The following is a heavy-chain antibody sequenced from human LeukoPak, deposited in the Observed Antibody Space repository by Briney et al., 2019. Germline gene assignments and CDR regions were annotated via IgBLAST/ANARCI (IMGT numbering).Heavy chain of an antibody. CDR1: GFTFGSFV. V-gene: IGHV3-64D*06. CDR3: VKDTVYDILTGYFNFEY. D-gene: IGHD3-9*01. CDR2: ISSNGRST. Sequence: GGSLRLSCSASGFTFGSFVMHWVRQAPGRGLEYVSAISSNGRSTSYADSVKGRFTISRDNSKNTLYLQMSSLRPEDTAVYYCVKDTVYDILTGYFNFEYWGQGTLVTVSS. J-gene: IGHJ4*02.